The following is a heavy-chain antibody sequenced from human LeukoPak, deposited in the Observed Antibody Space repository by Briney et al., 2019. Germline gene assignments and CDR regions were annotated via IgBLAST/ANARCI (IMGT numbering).Heavy chain of an antibody. CDR1: GGSISSSSYY. J-gene: IGHJ4*02. Sequence: SETLSLTCTVSGGSISSSSYYWGWIRQPPGKGLEWIGSIYYSGSTYYNPSLKSRVTISVDTSKNQFSLKLSSVTAADTAVYYCSYSSSSVDWSDYWGQGTLVTVSS. CDR2: IYYSGST. D-gene: IGHD6-6*01. CDR3: SYSSSSVDWSDY. V-gene: IGHV4-39*07.